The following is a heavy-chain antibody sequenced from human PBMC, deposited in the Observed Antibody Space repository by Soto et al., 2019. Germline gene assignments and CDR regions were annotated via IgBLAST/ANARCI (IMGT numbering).Heavy chain of an antibody. V-gene: IGHV3-21*01. CDR3: ARDRCSGGSCYRTYAFDM. D-gene: IGHD2-15*01. CDR1: GFNFSTYT. Sequence: ESGGGLVKPGGSLRVSCAASGFNFSTYTMNWVSQAPGKGLEWVSSISGNNVYLYYADSVKGRFSISRDNAKNSLTLQMNSLRAEDTAIYYCARDRCSGGSCYRTYAFDMCGQVTLVTVSS. CDR2: ISGNNVYL. J-gene: IGHJ3*02.